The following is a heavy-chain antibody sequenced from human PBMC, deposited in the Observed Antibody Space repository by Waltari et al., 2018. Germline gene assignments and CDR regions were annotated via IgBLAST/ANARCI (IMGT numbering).Heavy chain of an antibody. CDR2: IYYSGST. J-gene: IGHJ4*02. Sequence: QVQLQESGPGLVKPSETLSLTCTVSGGSISRYYWSWIRQPPGKGLEWIGYIYYSGSTNYNPSLKSRVTISVDTSKNQFSLKLSSVTAADTAVYYCARGPDYWGQGTLVTVSS. V-gene: IGHV4-59*01. CDR1: GGSISRYY. CDR3: ARGPDY.